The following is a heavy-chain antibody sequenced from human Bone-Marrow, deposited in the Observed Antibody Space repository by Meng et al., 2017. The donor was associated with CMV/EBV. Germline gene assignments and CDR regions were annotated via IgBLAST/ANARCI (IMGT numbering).Heavy chain of an antibody. V-gene: IGHV1-2*02. CDR1: GYTFTGYY. D-gene: IGHD3-22*01. CDR3: ARVLGYDSSGYYLFDY. Sequence: GYTFTGYYIHWVRQAPGQGREWMGWLNPNSGATKYAQKFQGRVTMTRDTSISTAYMELSGLRSDDTAVYYCARVLGYDSSGYYLFDYWGQGTLVTVSS. CDR2: LNPNSGAT. J-gene: IGHJ4*02.